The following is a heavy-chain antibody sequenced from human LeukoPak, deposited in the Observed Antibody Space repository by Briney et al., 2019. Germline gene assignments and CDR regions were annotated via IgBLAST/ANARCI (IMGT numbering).Heavy chain of an antibody. Sequence: GGSLRLSCAASGLTFSNYAMTCVRHAPGKGLEWVSGISGSGYNTYYAGSVKGRFTISRDNSKNTLYLEMSSLRADDTAVYYCAKNPGVAVTPYYYYMDVWGKGTTVTVSS. D-gene: IGHD4-17*01. V-gene: IGHV3-23*01. CDR2: ISGSGYNT. CDR1: GLTFSNYA. CDR3: AKNPGVAVTPYYYYMDV. J-gene: IGHJ6*03.